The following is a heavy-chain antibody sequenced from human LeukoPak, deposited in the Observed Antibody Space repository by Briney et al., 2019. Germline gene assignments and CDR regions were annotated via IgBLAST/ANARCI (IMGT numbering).Heavy chain of an antibody. D-gene: IGHD4-17*01. CDR3: AKDHYGDYDY. CDR2: IVPSGGTT. J-gene: IGHJ4*02. CDR1: GFTFSSYG. Sequence: PGGSLRLSCAASGFTFSSYGMNWVRQAPGKGLEWVSGIVPSGGTTYYADSVKGRFTISRDNSKNTLYLQMNSLRAEDTAVYYCAKDHYGDYDYWGQGTLVTVSS. V-gene: IGHV3-23*01.